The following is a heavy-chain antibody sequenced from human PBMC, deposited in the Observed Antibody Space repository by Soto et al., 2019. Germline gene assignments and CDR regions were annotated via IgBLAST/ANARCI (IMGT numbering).Heavy chain of an antibody. J-gene: IGHJ4*02. CDR1: GFTFDDYA. CDR3: AKDPGPLLEYSSSSGFDY. D-gene: IGHD6-6*01. Sequence: GGSLRLSCAASGFTFDDYAMHWVRQAPGKGLEWVSGISWNSGSIGYADSVKGRFTISRDNAKNSLYLQMNSLRAEDTALYYCAKDPGPLLEYSSSSGFDYWGQGTLVTVSS. V-gene: IGHV3-9*01. CDR2: ISWNSGSI.